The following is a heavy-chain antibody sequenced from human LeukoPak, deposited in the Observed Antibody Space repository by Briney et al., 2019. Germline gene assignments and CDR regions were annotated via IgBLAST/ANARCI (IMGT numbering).Heavy chain of an antibody. CDR1: GGSISSYY. CDR3: ARGVPEYYDFWSGYFYYFDY. D-gene: IGHD3-3*01. Sequence: SETLSLTCTVCGGSISSYYWSWIRQRPGKGLEWIGYIYYSGSTNYNPSLKSRVTISVDTSKNQFSLKLTSVTAADTAVYYCARGVPEYYDFWSGYFYYFDYWGQGTLVNVSS. J-gene: IGHJ4*02. CDR2: IYYSGST. V-gene: IGHV4-59*01.